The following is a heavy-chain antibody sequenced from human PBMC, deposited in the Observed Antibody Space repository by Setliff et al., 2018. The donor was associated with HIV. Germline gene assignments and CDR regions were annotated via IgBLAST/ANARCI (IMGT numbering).Heavy chain of an antibody. Sequence: SETLSLTCTASGVSISNYYCHWIQQPPGKGLEWIGYIFTSGDTNYNPSLRSRVTLSVDTSKNQVSLKLGSVTAADTAVYFCASAPLYFYDGSGYLKYWGQGSQVT. D-gene: IGHD3-22*01. CDR3: ASAPLYFYDGSGYLKY. J-gene: IGHJ4*02. CDR1: GVSISNYY. CDR2: IFTSGDT. V-gene: IGHV4-4*09.